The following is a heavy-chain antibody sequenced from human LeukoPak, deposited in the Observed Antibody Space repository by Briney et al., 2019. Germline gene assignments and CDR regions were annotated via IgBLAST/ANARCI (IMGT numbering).Heavy chain of an antibody. V-gene: IGHV3-23*01. CDR1: GFTFSSYA. Sequence: PGGSLRLSCAASGFTFSSYAMSWVRQAPGKGLEWVSAISGSGGSTYYADSVKGRFTISRDNSKNTLYLQMNSLRAEDTAVYYCAKAFCVRSWRCYFDYWGQGTLVTVSS. CDR3: AKAFCVRSWRCYFDY. J-gene: IGHJ4*02. D-gene: IGHD6-13*01. CDR2: ISGSGGST.